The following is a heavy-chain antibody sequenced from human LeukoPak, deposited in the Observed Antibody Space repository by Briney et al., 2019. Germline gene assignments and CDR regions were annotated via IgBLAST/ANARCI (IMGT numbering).Heavy chain of an antibody. D-gene: IGHD3-16*02. V-gene: IGHV4-59*08. CDR2: IYYRGST. Sequence: PSETLSLTCTVSGGSISNYWSWIRQPPGKVLEWIGYIYYRGSTNYHPSLKSRVPISVDTSKNQFSLKLSSVTAADTAVYYCARHSYDYVGGSYRQYNWFDPWGQGTLVTVSS. J-gene: IGHJ5*02. CDR1: GGSISNY. CDR3: ARHSYDYVGGSYRQYNWFDP.